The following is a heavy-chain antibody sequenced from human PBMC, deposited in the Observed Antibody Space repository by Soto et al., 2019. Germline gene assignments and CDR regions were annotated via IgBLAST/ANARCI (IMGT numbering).Heavy chain of an antibody. J-gene: IGHJ2*01. V-gene: IGHV1-69*06. CDR1: GGSFSSHA. CDR3: ARDRRDQTIFRMVGYFDL. CDR2: IVPIFGTK. D-gene: IGHD3-3*01. Sequence: QVQLVQSGAEVKKPGSSVKVSCKPSGGSFSSHAVSWVRQAPGQGLEWVGGIVPIFGTKNYAEKFQGRVTITADKATSTVSMDLSSLKTEDTAVYFCARDRRDQTIFRMVGYFDLWGRGTLVSVSS.